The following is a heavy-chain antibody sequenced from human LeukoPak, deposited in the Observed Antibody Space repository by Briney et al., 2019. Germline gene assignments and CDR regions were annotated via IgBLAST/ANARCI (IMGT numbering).Heavy chain of an antibody. CDR1: GFTFSSYA. V-gene: IGHV3-64D*06. CDR2: ISSNGGST. CDR3: VKRASYCSSTSCHNWFDP. J-gene: IGHJ5*02. Sequence: PGGFLRLSCAASGFTFSSYAMHWVRQAPGKGLEYVSAISSNGGSTYYADSVKGRFTISRDNSKNTLYLQMSSLRAEDTAVYYCVKRASYCSSTSCHNWFDPWGQGTLVTVSS. D-gene: IGHD2-2*01.